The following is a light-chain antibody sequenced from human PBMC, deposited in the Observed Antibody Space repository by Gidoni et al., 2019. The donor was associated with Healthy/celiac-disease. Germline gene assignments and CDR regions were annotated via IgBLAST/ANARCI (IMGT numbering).Light chain of an antibody. CDR1: SSDVGGYNY. V-gene: IGLV2-8*01. CDR3: SSYAGSNNLV. CDR2: EVS. J-gene: IGLJ2*01. Sequence: QSALTQPPPASGPPRQSVTISCTGTSSDVGGYNYVSWYQQHPGKAPKLMIYEVSKRPSGVPDRFSGSKSGNTASLTVSGLQAEDEADYYCSSYAGSNNLVFGGGTKLTVL.